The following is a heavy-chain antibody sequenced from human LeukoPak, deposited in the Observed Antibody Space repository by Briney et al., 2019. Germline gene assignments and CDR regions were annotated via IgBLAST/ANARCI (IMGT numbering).Heavy chain of an antibody. CDR3: ALYNTSFWFDP. J-gene: IGHJ5*02. CDR2: MSGSGDNT. CDR1: GFTFSSYS. Sequence: GGSLRLSCAASGFTFSSYSMNWVRQAPGKGLEWVSAMSGSGDNTDYADSVKGRFTISRDNTKNTLFLQMDSLRVEDTALYYCALYNTSFWFDPWGQGTLVTVSS. V-gene: IGHV3-23*01. D-gene: IGHD3-10*01.